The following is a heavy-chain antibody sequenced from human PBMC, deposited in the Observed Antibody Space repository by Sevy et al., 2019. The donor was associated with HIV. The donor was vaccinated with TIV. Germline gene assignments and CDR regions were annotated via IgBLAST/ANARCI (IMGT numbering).Heavy chain of an antibody. CDR3: ARHIGYSSSPNWFDP. J-gene: IGHJ5*02. D-gene: IGHD6-13*01. Sequence: GSLRLSCTVSGGSISSYYWSWIRQPPGKGLEWIGYIYYSGSTNYNPSLKSRVTISVDTSKNQFSLKLSSVTAADTAVYYCARHIGYSSSPNWFDPWGQGTLVTVSS. CDR1: GGSISSYY. CDR2: IYYSGST. V-gene: IGHV4-59*08.